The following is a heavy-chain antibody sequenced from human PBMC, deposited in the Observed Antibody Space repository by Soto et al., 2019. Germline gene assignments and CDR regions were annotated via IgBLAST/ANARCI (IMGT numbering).Heavy chain of an antibody. CDR2: IYYSGST. CDR1: GGSISSYY. J-gene: IGHJ5*02. D-gene: IGHD3-10*01. V-gene: IGHV4-59*08. CDR3: ARLLWFGELSNNWFDP. Sequence: SETLSLTCTVSGGSISSYYWSWIRQPPGKGLEWIGYIYYSGSTNYNPSLKSRVTISVDTSKNQFSLKLSSVTAADTAVYYCARLLWFGELSNNWFDPWGQGTLVTVS.